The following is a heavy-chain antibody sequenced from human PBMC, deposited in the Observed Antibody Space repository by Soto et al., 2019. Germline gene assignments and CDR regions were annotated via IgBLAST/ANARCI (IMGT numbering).Heavy chain of an antibody. CDR3: IVPFWSRMYWYFDL. D-gene: IGHD3-3*01. V-gene: IGHV3-15*01. CDR2: IKSKTDGGTT. CDR1: GFTFSNAW. Sequence: GGSLRLSCAASGFTFSNAWMSWVRQAPGKGLEWVGRIKSKTDGGTTDYAAPVKGRFTISRDDSKNTLYLQMNSLKTEDTAVYYCIVPFWSRMYWYFDLWGRGTLVTVSS. J-gene: IGHJ2*01.